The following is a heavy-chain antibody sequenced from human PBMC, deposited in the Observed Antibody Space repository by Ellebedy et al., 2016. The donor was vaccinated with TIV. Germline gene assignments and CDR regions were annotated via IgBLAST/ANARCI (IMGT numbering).Heavy chain of an antibody. CDR1: GFTFSISG. J-gene: IGHJ4*02. CDR3: SRDGREWSRDC. CDR2: VSRGREA. Sequence: GESLKISXAASGFTFSISGMTWVRQRPGKGLEWVATVSRGREAYYADPFKGRFFISRDNDLNSVFLQLNNLRVEDTAVYYCSRDGREWSRDCWGKGTLVTVSS. D-gene: IGHD3-3*01. V-gene: IGHV3-21*06.